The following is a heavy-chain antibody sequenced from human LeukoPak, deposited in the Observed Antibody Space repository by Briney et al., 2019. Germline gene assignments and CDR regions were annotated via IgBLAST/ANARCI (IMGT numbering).Heavy chain of an antibody. D-gene: IGHD1/OR15-1a*01. Sequence: GGSLRLSCAASGFTFSSYSMNWVRQAPGKGLEWVSAISGSGGSTYYADSVKGRFTISRDNSKNTLYLQMNSLRAEDTAVYYCAVRYNWNMNSFDYWGQGTLVTVSS. CDR1: GFTFSSYS. CDR2: ISGSGGST. J-gene: IGHJ4*02. V-gene: IGHV3-23*01. CDR3: AVRYNWNMNSFDY.